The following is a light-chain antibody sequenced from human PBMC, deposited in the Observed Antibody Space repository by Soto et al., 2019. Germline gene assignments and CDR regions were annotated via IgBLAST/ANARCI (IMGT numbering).Light chain of an antibody. Sequence: DIQMTQSPSTLSASVGDRVTITCRASQNINSWLAWYQQKPGKAPKLLIYKASSLESGVPSRFSGSRSGTAYSLTISSLQTDDFAAYYWEQYEIYPITFGQGTRLVIK. J-gene: IGKJ5*01. V-gene: IGKV1-5*03. CDR1: QNINSW. CDR2: KAS. CDR3: EQYEIYPIT.